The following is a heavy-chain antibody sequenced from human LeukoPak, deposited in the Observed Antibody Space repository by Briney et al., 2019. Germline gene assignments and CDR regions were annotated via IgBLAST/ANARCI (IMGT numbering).Heavy chain of an antibody. CDR3: AREPGYYDSSGYQDY. D-gene: IGHD3-22*01. CDR2: IYHSGST. Sequence: PSETLSLTCTVSGYSISSGYYWGWIRQPPGKGLEWIGSIYHSGSTYYNPSLKSRVTISVDTSKNQFSLKLSSVTAADTAVYYCAREPGYYDSSGYQDYWGQGTLVTVSS. CDR1: GYSISSGYY. V-gene: IGHV4-38-2*02. J-gene: IGHJ4*02.